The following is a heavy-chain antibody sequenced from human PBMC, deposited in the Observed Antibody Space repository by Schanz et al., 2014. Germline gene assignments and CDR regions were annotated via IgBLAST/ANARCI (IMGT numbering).Heavy chain of an antibody. D-gene: IGHD6-13*01. CDR1: GYNFNRHD. Sequence: QVQLVQSGPEVKKPGASVRLSCKASGYNFNRHDISWVRQAPGQGLEWLGIINPSGVSTSSAQKLQGRVTMTTDTSTSTAYMELRSLRSDDTAVYYCARDNLVSSSWYNYYGMDVWGQGTTVTVSS. J-gene: IGHJ6*02. CDR2: INPSGVST. V-gene: IGHV1-18*04. CDR3: ARDNLVSSSWYNYYGMDV.